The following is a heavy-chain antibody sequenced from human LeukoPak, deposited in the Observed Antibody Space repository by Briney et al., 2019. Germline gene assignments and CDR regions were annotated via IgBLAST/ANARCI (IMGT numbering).Heavy chain of an antibody. J-gene: IGHJ4*02. CDR2: ISGGGIGA. CDR3: AKDRSYYDASGYYPDY. V-gene: IGHV3-23*01. Sequence: PGGSLRLSCAASGFTFSTYAMSWVRQAPGKGLQWVSAISGGGIGAYYADSVKGRFTISRDNSKNTLYLQMHSLRAEDTALYYCAKDRSYYDASGYYPDYWGQGTLVTVSS. CDR1: GFTFSTYA. D-gene: IGHD3-22*01.